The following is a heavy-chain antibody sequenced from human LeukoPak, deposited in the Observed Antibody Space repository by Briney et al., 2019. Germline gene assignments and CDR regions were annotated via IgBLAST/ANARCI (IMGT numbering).Heavy chain of an antibody. J-gene: IGHJ2*01. V-gene: IGHV1-2*04. D-gene: IGHD3-22*01. CDR1: GYTFTGYY. CDR2: INPNSGGT. CDR3: ARDLGYYDSSGYHYLNWYFDL. Sequence: ASVKVSCKASGYTFTGYYMHWVRQAPGQGLEWMGWINPNSGGTNYAQKFQGWVTMTRDTSISTAYMELSRLRSDDTAVYYCARDLGYYDSSGYHYLNWYFDLWGRGTLVTVSS.